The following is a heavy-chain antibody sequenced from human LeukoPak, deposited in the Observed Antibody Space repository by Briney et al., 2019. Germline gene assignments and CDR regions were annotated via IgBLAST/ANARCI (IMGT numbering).Heavy chain of an antibody. Sequence: QAGGSLRLSCAASGLTFSNYAMSWVRQAPGKGLEWVSAISGSGGSTYYADSVKGRFTISRDNSKNTLYLQMNSLRAEDTAVYYCAKTTLSRYSGSYLDYWGQGTLVTVSS. V-gene: IGHV3-23*01. CDR1: GLTFSNYA. J-gene: IGHJ4*02. D-gene: IGHD1-26*01. CDR3: AKTTLSRYSGSYLDY. CDR2: ISGSGGST.